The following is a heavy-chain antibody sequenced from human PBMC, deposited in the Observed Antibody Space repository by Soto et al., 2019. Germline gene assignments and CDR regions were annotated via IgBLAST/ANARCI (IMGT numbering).Heavy chain of an antibody. J-gene: IGHJ6*02. V-gene: IGHV5-10-1*01. D-gene: IGHD6-13*01. CDR3: ARPRRVLSGYYYYGMDV. CDR1: GYGFTSYW. Sequence: GESLKISCKGSGYGFTSYWISWVRQMPGKGLEWMGRIDPSDSYTNYSPSFQGHVTISADKSISTAYLQWSSLKASDTAMYYCARPRRVLSGYYYYGMDVWGQGTTVTVSS. CDR2: IDPSDSYT.